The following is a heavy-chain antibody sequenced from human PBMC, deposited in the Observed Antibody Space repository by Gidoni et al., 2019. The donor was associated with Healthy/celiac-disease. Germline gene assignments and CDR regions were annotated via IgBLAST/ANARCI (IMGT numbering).Heavy chain of an antibody. V-gene: IGHV3-23*01. Sequence: DVQLLESGGGLVQPGGYLRLSCSASGFTFSGYAMSWVRQAPGKGLQWVAAISGSGGITYYADSVKGRFTIARDNSKNTLYLQRNSLRAEDTAVYYCAKDLILEWLQDYYYYYGMDVWGQGTTVTVSS. D-gene: IGHD3-3*01. J-gene: IGHJ6*02. CDR2: ISGSGGIT. CDR1: GFTFSGYA. CDR3: AKDLILEWLQDYYYYYGMDV.